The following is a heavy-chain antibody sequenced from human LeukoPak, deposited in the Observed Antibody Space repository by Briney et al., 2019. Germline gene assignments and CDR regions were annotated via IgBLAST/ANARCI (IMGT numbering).Heavy chain of an antibody. Sequence: SQTLSLTCTVSGGSISSGGYYWSWIRQPPGKGPEWIGYIYHSGSTYYNPSLKSRVTISVDRSKNQFSLKLSSVTAADTAVYYCARGRVVVIDYWGQGTLVTVSS. CDR1: GGSISSGGYY. D-gene: IGHD3-22*01. CDR2: IYHSGST. J-gene: IGHJ4*02. CDR3: ARGRVVVIDY. V-gene: IGHV4-30-2*01.